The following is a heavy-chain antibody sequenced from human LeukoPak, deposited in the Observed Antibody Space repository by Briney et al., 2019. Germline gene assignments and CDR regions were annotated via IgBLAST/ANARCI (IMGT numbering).Heavy chain of an antibody. CDR3: AREGDYSDSGGYYRPVDY. V-gene: IGHV3-48*04. CDR1: GFTFSSYA. D-gene: IGHD3-22*01. J-gene: IGHJ4*02. Sequence: GGSLRLSCAASGFTFSSYAMNWVRQTPGKGLEWISYISSSGTTIYYADSVKGRFTISRDNAKNSLFLQMNSLRAEDTAVYYCAREGDYSDSGGYYRPVDYWGQGTPVTVSS. CDR2: ISSSGTTI.